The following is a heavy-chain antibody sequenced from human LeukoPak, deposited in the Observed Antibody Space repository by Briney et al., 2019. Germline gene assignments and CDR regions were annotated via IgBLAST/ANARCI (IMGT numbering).Heavy chain of an antibody. CDR2: ISYDVSNK. J-gene: IGHJ4*02. Sequence: GRSLRLSCVASGFTFSSYGMHWVRPAPGKGREWEAVISYDVSNKYYADSVKGRFTISRDNSNNTLYLQMNSLRAEDTAVYYCAKAGRGAFGRYSSSWEFDYWGQGTLVTVSS. CDR3: AKAGRGAFGRYSSSWEFDY. CDR1: GFTFSSYG. V-gene: IGHV3-30*18. D-gene: IGHD6-13*01.